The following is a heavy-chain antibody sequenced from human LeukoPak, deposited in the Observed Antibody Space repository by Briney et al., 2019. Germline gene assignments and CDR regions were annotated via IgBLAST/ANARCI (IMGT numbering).Heavy chain of an antibody. V-gene: IGHV4-30-2*01. Sequence: PSETLSLTCTVSGGSISSGGYYWRWIRQPPGKGLEWIGYIYHSGSTYYNPSLKSRVTISVDRSKNQFSLKLSSVTAADTAVYYCARGEVSVGAHRSDAFDIWGQGTMVTVSS. CDR2: IYHSGST. J-gene: IGHJ3*02. D-gene: IGHD1-26*01. CDR1: GGSISSGGYY. CDR3: ARGEVSVGAHRSDAFDI.